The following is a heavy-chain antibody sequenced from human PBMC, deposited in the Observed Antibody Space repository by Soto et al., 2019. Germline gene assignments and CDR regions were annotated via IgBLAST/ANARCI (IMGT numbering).Heavy chain of an antibody. CDR1: GFTFTSHA. V-gene: IGHV3-23*01. D-gene: IGHD1-7*01. CDR3: AKGRTTPFGDY. J-gene: IGHJ4*02. CDR2: ISYSGSTT. Sequence: EVQLLESGGGLVQPGGSPRLSCVASGFTFTSHAMSWVRQAPGKGLEWVSSISYSGSTTYYADSVKGRFTVSRDNSKNTVYLQMNSLRAEDTAVYYCAKGRTTPFGDYWGQGTLVTFSS.